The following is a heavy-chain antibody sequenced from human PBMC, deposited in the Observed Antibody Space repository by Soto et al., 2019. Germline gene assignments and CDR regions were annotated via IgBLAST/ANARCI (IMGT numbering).Heavy chain of an antibody. J-gene: IGHJ6*02. CDR1: GYSFTLYW. V-gene: IGHV5-51*01. CDR2: IYPGDSDT. D-gene: IGHD3-22*01. CDR3: ARYRPYDSSGYYWSYYYYGMDV. Sequence: GESLKLSCKGSGYSFTLYWIGWVRQMPGKGLEWMGIIYPGDSDTRYSPSFQGQVTISADKSISTAYLQWSSLKASDTAMYYCARYRPYDSSGYYWSYYYYGMDVWGQGTTVTVSS.